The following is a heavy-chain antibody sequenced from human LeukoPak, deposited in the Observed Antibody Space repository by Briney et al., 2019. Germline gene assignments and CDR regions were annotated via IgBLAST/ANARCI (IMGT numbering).Heavy chain of an antibody. CDR2: IKQDGSEK. CDR3: ARVFCSSTSCYVSSEVFDI. CDR1: GFTFSSYW. Sequence: GGSLRLSCAASGFTFSSYWMSWVRQAPGKGLEWVANIKQDGSEKYYVDSVKGRFTISRDNAKNSLYLQMNSLRAEDTAVYYCARVFCSSTSCYVSSEVFDIWGQGTMVTVSS. V-gene: IGHV3-7*03. D-gene: IGHD2-2*01. J-gene: IGHJ3*02.